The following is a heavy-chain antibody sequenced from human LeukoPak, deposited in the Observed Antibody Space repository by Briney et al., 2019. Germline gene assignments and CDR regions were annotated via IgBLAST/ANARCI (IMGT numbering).Heavy chain of an antibody. CDR1: GFTFSSYA. V-gene: IGHV3-30*04. CDR2: ISYDGSNK. CDR3: ARRRYSGSSQHFDY. D-gene: IGHD1-26*01. Sequence: GGSLRLSCAASGFTFSSYAMHWVRQAPGKGLEWVAVISYDGSNKYYADSVKGRFTISRDNAKNSLYLQMNSLRAEDTAVYYCARRRYSGSSQHFDYWGLGTLVTVSS. J-gene: IGHJ4*02.